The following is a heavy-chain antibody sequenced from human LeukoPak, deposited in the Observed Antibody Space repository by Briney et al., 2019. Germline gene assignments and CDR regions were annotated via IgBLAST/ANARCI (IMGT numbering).Heavy chain of an antibody. CDR3: ARHGGRVGTMVRGANIGGDDAFDI. CDR2: INHSGST. D-gene: IGHD3-10*01. Sequence: SETLSLTCAVYGGSFSGYYWSWIRQPPGKGLEWIGEINHSGSTNYNPSLKSRVTISVDTSKNQFSLKLSSVTAADTAVYYCARHGGRVGTMVRGANIGGDDAFDIWGQGTMVTVSS. V-gene: IGHV4-34*01. CDR1: GGSFSGYY. J-gene: IGHJ3*02.